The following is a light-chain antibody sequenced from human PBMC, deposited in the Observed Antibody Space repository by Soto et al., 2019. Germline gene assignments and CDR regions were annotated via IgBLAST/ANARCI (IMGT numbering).Light chain of an antibody. CDR1: QDISDF. CDR2: ATS. Sequence: DIQLTQSPSFLSASVRDRVTITCRASQDISDFLAWYQQKPGKPPKLLIYATSTLQTGIPSRFSGTGAGTEFTLTINSLQPDDFAPYYCQQLNSFPPAFGQGTRVEIK. CDR3: QQLNSFPPA. V-gene: IGKV1-9*01. J-gene: IGKJ5*01.